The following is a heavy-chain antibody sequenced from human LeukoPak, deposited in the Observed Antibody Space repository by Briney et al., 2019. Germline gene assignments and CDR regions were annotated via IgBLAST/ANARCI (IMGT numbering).Heavy chain of an antibody. CDR1: GDSISSYY. V-gene: IGHV4-59*08. J-gene: IGHJ5*02. CDR2: IYYSGNT. Sequence: SETLSLTCTVSGDSISSYYWSWIRQPPGKGLEWMGYIYYSGNTYYNPSLKSLVTISVDTSKNQFSLKLSSVTAADTAVYYCARYSSGWYDWFDPWGQGTLVTVSS. D-gene: IGHD6-19*01. CDR3: ARYSSGWYDWFDP.